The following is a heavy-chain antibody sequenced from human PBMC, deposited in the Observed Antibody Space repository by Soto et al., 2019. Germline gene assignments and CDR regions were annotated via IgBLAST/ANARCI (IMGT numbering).Heavy chain of an antibody. CDR1: GFTVSSNY. Sequence: GGSLRLSCAASGFTVSSNYMSWVRQSPGKGLEWVSVIYSGGSTFYADSVKGRFTISRDNSKNMVYLQMNRMRAEDTAVYYCAREWPHLDCWGQGTLVTVSS. CDR3: AREWPHLDC. V-gene: IGHV3-53*01. J-gene: IGHJ4*02. CDR2: IYSGGST.